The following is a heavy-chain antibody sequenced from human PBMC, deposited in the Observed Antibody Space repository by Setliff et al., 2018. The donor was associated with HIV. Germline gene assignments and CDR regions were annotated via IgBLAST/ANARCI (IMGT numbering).Heavy chain of an antibody. CDR1: GGSINSHY. CDR3: ARHRDPPGTSWIYYYYYMDL. V-gene: IGHV4-59*08. Sequence: PSETLSLTCTVSGGSINSHYWSWIRQPPGKGLEYIGYIYYSGSTNYNPSLQSRVTISIDTSKNHVSLRLSFVTAADTGVYYCARHRDPPGTSWIYYYYYMDLWGEGTTVTVSS. D-gene: IGHD6-13*01. J-gene: IGHJ6*03. CDR2: IYYSGST.